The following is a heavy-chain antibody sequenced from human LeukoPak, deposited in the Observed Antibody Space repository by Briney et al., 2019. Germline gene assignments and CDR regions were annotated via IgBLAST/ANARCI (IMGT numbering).Heavy chain of an antibody. CDR1: GGSISSYY. Sequence: SETLSLTCTVSGGSISSYYWSWIRQPPGKGLEWIGYIYYSGSTNYNPSLKSRVTISVDTSKNQFSLKLSSVTAADTAVYYCARLPMVRGVISPYYYGMDVWGQGTTVTVS. V-gene: IGHV4-59*01. CDR2: IYYSGST. D-gene: IGHD3-10*01. CDR3: ARLPMVRGVISPYYYGMDV. J-gene: IGHJ6*02.